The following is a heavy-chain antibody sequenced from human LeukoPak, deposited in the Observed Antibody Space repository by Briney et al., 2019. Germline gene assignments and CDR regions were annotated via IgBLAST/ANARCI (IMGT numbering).Heavy chain of an antibody. CDR1: GGSISSGGYY. D-gene: IGHD7-27*01. V-gene: IGHV4-31*03. J-gene: IGHJ4*02. CDR2: IYYSGST. CDR3: ARDLAPGAPFDY. Sequence: PSETLSLTCTVSGGSISSGGYYWSWIRQHPGKGLEWIGYIYYSGSTYYNPSLKSRVTISVDTSKNQFSLKLSSVTAADTAVYYCARDLAPGAPFDYWGQGTLVTVSS.